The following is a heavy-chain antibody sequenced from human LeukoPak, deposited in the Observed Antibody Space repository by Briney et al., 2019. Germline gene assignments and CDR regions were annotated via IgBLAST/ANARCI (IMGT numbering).Heavy chain of an antibody. CDR2: ISGSGGST. Sequence: GGSLRLSCAASGFTFSSYSMNWVRQAPGKGLEWVSAISGSGGSTYYADSVKGRFTISRDNSKNTLYLQMNSLRAEDTAVYYCAKDKYLNGPLLDYFDYWGQGTLVTVSS. CDR1: GFTFSSYS. CDR3: AKDKYLNGPLLDYFDY. V-gene: IGHV3-23*01. D-gene: IGHD3-10*01. J-gene: IGHJ4*02.